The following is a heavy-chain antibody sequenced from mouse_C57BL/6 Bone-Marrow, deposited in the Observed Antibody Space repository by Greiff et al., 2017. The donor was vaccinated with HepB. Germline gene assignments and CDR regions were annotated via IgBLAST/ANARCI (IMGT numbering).Heavy chain of an antibody. CDR1: GYTFTGYW. J-gene: IGHJ4*01. Sequence: VQLQQSGAELMKPGASVKLSCKATGYTFTGYWIEWVKQRPGHGLEWIGEILPGSGSTNYNEKFKGKATFTADTSSNTAYMQLSSLTSEDTAVYYCTTGDDYPTYAMDYWGQGTSVTVSS. D-gene: IGHD2-4*01. V-gene: IGHV1-9*01. CDR3: TTGDDYPTYAMDY. CDR2: ILPGSGST.